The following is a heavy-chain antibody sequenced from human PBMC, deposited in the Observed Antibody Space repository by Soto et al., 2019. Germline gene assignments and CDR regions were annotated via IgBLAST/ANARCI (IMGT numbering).Heavy chain of an antibody. V-gene: IGHV3-15*01. J-gene: IGHJ4*02. D-gene: IGHD2-2*01. CDR1: GFTFSNAW. CDR2: IKSKTDGGTT. Sequence: TGGSLRLSCAASGFTFSNAWMSWVRQAPGKGLEWVGRIKSKTDGGTTDYAAPVKGRFTISRDDSKNTLYLQMNSLKTEDTAVYYCTTSQRDIVVVPAARDIDYWGQGTLVTVSS. CDR3: TTSQRDIVVVPAARDIDY.